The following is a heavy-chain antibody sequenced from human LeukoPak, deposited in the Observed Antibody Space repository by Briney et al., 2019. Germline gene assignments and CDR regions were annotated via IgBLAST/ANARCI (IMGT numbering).Heavy chain of an antibody. CDR1: GYTFTGYY. J-gene: IGHJ4*02. V-gene: IGHV1-2*02. CDR3: ARDSGTYSFDY. CDR2: ISPNSGGT. Sequence: ASVKVSCKASGYTFTGYYIHWVRQAPGQGLGWMGWISPNSGGTNYAQKFQGRVTMTRDMSINTAYMELSRLRSDDTAVYYCARDSGTYSFDYWGQGTLVTVSS. D-gene: IGHD1-26*01.